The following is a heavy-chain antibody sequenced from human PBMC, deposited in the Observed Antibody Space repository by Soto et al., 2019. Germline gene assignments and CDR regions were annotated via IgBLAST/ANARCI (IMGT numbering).Heavy chain of an antibody. CDR1: GCTFSSYA. CDR2: IIPIFGTA. V-gene: IGHV1-69*06. CDR3: ARRDRSDYYGMDV. Sequence: SVKVSCKASGCTFSSYAISWVRQAPGQGLEWMGGIIPIFGTANYAQKFQGRVTITADKSTSTAYMELSSLRSEDTAVYYCARRDRSDYYGMDVWGQGTTVTVSS. J-gene: IGHJ6*02.